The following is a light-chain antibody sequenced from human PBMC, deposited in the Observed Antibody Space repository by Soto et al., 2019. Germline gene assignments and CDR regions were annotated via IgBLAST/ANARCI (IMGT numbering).Light chain of an antibody. CDR2: GAS. Sequence: EIVLTQSPGTLSLSPGERATLSCRASQSVSSSYLAWYQQKPGQAPRPLIYGASSRAIGLPDRFSGSGSGTDFNLTISRLEPEDFAVYYCQQYGSSPWTFGQGTKVEIK. J-gene: IGKJ1*01. CDR3: QQYGSSPWT. CDR1: QSVSSSY. V-gene: IGKV3-20*01.